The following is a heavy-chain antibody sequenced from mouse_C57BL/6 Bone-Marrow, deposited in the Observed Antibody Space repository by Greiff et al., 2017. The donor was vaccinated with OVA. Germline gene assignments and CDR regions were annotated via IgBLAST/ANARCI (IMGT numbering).Heavy chain of an antibody. CDR1: GYTFTSYW. Sequence: VQLQQPGAELVKPGASVKMSCKASGYTFTSYWITWVKQRPGQGLEWIGMIHPNSGSTNYNEKFKSKATLTVDKSSSTAYMQLSSLTSEDSAVYYCAQLGLYWYFDVWGTGTTVTVSS. D-gene: IGHD4-1*02. J-gene: IGHJ1*03. V-gene: IGHV1-64*01. CDR2: IHPNSGST. CDR3: AQLGLYWYFDV.